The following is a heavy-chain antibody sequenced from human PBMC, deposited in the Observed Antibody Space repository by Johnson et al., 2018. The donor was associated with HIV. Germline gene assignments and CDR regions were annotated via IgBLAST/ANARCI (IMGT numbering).Heavy chain of an antibody. CDR1: GFTFSSYG. Sequence: MQLVESGGGVVQPGGSLRLSCAASGFTFSSYGMHWVRQAPGKGLEWVAVISYDGSNKYYADSVKGRFTISRDNSKKTLYLQMNSLRAEDTAVYYCASLSSSLFGAFEIWGQGTMVTVSS. CDR3: ASLSSSLFGAFEI. D-gene: IGHD6-13*01. V-gene: IGHV3-30*19. CDR2: ISYDGSNK. J-gene: IGHJ3*02.